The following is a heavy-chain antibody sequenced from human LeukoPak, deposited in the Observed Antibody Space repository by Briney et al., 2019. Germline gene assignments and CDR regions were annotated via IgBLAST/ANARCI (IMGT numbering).Heavy chain of an antibody. CDR3: ARGSGTLGV. D-gene: IGHD7-27*01. V-gene: IGHV4-34*01. CDR1: GGSFSGYY. CDR2: INHSGST. Sequence: PSETLSLTCAVYGGSFSGYYWSWIRQPPGKGLEWIGEINHSGSTNYNPSLKSRVTISVDTSKNQFSLKLSSVTAADTAVYYCARGSGTLGVWGQGTMVTVSS. J-gene: IGHJ3*01.